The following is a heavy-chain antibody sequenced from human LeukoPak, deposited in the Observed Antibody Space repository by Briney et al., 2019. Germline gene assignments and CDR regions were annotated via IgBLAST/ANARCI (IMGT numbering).Heavy chain of an antibody. CDR1: GGSISSSSYY. Sequence: SETLSLTRTVSGGSISSSSYYWGWIRQPPGKGLEWIGSIYYSGSTYYNPSLKSRVTISVDTSKNQFSLKLSSVTAADTAVYYCARRYCSSTSCYGDYGMDVWGQGTTVTVSS. CDR2: IYYSGST. CDR3: ARRYCSSTSCYGDYGMDV. V-gene: IGHV4-39*01. J-gene: IGHJ6*02. D-gene: IGHD2-2*01.